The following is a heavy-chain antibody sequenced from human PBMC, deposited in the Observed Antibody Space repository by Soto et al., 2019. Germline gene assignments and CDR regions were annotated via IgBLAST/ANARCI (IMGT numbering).Heavy chain of an antibody. CDR2: ISSSSSTI. Sequence: GSLRLSCAASGFTFSSYSMNWVRQAPGKGLEWGSYISSSSSTIYYADSVKGRFTISRDNAKNSLYLQMNSLRAEDTAVYYCARGPGESPRPYWYFDLWGRGTLVTVSS. CDR1: GFTFSSYS. V-gene: IGHV3-48*04. D-gene: IGHD7-27*01. CDR3: ARGPGESPRPYWYFDL. J-gene: IGHJ2*01.